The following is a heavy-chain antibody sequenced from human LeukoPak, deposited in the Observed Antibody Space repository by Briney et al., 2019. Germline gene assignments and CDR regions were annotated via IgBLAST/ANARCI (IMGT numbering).Heavy chain of an antibody. D-gene: IGHD6-6*01. V-gene: IGHV3-23*01. CDR3: AKDDRSSRGPYYFDY. Sequence: PWGSLRLSCAASGFTFSSNAMSWVRQAPGKGLEWVSGLSGSGGSTYYADYVKGRFTISRDNYKNTLYRQMNSLRAEDTAVYYCAKDDRSSRGPYYFDYWGQGTLVTVFS. J-gene: IGHJ4*02. CDR1: GFTFSSNA. CDR2: LSGSGGST.